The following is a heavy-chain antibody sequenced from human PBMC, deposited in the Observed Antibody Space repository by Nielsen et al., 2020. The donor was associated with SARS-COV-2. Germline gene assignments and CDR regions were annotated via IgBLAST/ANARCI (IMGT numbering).Heavy chain of an antibody. Sequence: SVNVSCMASGYTFTSYYMHSVRPAPGQGLEWMGIINPSGGSTSYAQKFQGRVTMTRDTSTSTVYMELSSLRSEDTAVYYCASRLKYYDGDYWGQGTLVTVSS. CDR2: INPSGGST. J-gene: IGHJ4*02. CDR3: ASRLKYYDGDY. CDR1: GYTFTSYY. V-gene: IGHV1-46*01. D-gene: IGHD3-22*01.